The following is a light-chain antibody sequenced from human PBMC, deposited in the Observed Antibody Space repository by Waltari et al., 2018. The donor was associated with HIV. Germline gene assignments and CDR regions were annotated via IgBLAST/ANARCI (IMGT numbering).Light chain of an antibody. CDR3: MQAAQFPHT. Sequence: DIVMTQTPLSSPVTLGQPASFPCRSRPGLFNRNGNTYLSWLQLRPGQPPRPLIYRVSNRFSGVPDRFSGSGAGTNFSLTISRVEADDVGLYYCMQAAQFPHTFGQGTRLEI. CDR1: PGLFNRNGNTY. CDR2: RVS. J-gene: IGKJ2*01. V-gene: IGKV2-24*01.